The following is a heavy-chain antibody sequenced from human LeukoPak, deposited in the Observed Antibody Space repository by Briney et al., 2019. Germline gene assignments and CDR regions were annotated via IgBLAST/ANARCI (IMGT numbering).Heavy chain of an antibody. V-gene: IGHV3-33*07. J-gene: IGHJ4*02. CDR1: GFSFSSHG. CDR3: ARSSKQLGTFDY. CDR2: IWYDGRNK. D-gene: IGHD1-1*01. Sequence: PGGSLRLSCAASGFSFSSHGMYWVRQAQGKGLEWVAVIWYDGRNKYYGDSVKGRFTISRDNSKNTVYLEMHSLRAEDTSVYYCARSSKQLGTFDYWGQGTLVTVSS.